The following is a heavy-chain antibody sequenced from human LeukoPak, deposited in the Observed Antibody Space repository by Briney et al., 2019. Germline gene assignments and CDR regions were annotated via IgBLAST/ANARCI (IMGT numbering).Heavy chain of an antibody. CDR1: GFTFSSYE. J-gene: IGHJ4*02. CDR3: ARRDSSWDY. D-gene: IGHD6-13*01. V-gene: IGHV3-48*03. Sequence: GGPLRLSCAASGFTFSSYEMNWVRQAPGKGLEWVSYISSSGSTIYYADSVKGRFTISRDNAKNSLYLQMNSLRAEDTAVYYCARRDSSWDYWGQGTLVTVSS. CDR2: ISSSGSTI.